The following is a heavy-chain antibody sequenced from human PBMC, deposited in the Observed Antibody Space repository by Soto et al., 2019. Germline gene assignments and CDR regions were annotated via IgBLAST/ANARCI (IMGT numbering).Heavy chain of an antibody. D-gene: IGHD3-10*01. CDR1: GFTFSSYW. CDR2: INGDGSST. V-gene: IGHV3-74*01. Sequence: EVQLVESGGGLVQPGGSLRLSCAASGFTFSSYWMHWVRQAPGKGLVWVSDINGDGSSTNYADSVKGRVTISRDNGKNTRYLQMNSLSAEDTAVYYCASTIRERTDNWGQGTLVTVSS. CDR3: ASTIRERTDN. J-gene: IGHJ4*02.